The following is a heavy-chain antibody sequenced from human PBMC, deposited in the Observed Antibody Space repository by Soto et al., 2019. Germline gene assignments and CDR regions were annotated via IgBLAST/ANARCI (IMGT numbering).Heavy chain of an antibody. V-gene: IGHV6-1*01. CDR2: TYYRSKWNN. J-gene: IGHJ6*02. Sequence: PSQTLSLRCVISGDSVSSNGAAWNWSRQSPSRGLQWLGRTYYRSKWNNDYAVSVKSRITINPDPSKNQFSLQPNSVTPEDTAVNYCARGHAGTIDVWGQGTTATVS. CDR1: GDSVSSNGAA. CDR3: ARGHAGTIDV. D-gene: IGHD1-1*01.